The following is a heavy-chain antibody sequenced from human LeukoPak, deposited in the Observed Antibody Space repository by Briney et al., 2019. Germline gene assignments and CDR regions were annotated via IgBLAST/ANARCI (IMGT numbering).Heavy chain of an antibody. J-gene: IGHJ4*02. V-gene: IGHV3-23*01. CDR1: VFTFSRCA. D-gene: IGHD6-19*01. CDR2: IISTGCRT. CDR3: AKGYSSGWITYFDY. Sequence: GWSLTLSCAASVFTFSRCAMSWVRQPPGKGVEGVSGIISTGCRTYYPDSVTARFTISRENSKRTLSLQRDSLRAEDTAVYYCAKGYSSGWITYFDYWGQGTLVTVSS.